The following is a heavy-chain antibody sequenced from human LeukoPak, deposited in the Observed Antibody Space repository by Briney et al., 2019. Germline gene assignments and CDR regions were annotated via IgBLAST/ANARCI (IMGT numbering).Heavy chain of an antibody. D-gene: IGHD2/OR15-2a*01. CDR3: AKDSAKKYDDY. V-gene: IGHV3-23*01. CDR2: IIGSGSST. CDR1: GFTFSSYG. J-gene: IGHJ4*02. Sequence: PGGSLRLSCAASGFTFSSYGMSWVRQAPGKGLQWVSVIIGSGSSTYYADSVKGRFTISRENSKNTLYLQMNSLRAEDTAVYYCAKDSAKKYDDYWGQGTLVTVSS.